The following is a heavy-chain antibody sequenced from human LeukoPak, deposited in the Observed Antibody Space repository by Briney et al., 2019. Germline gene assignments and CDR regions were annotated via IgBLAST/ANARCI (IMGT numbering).Heavy chain of an antibody. CDR1: GFTFSSYA. J-gene: IGHJ6*02. CDR2: LSGSGANT. CDR3: AKGVGCSGGTCYSGHGMDV. Sequence: GGSLRLSCAASGFTFSSYAMSWVRQAPGKGLEWVSALSGSGANTYYAGSVKGRFTISRDNSKNTLYLQVNSLRAEDTAVYYCAKGVGCSGGTCYSGHGMDVWGQGTTVTVSS. D-gene: IGHD2-15*01. V-gene: IGHV3-23*01.